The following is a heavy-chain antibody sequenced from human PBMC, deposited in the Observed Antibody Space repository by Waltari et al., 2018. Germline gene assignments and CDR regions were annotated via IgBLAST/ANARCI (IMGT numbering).Heavy chain of an antibody. D-gene: IGHD3-10*01. Sequence: QVQLQQWGAGLLKPSETLSLTCAVYGGSFTDPYWTWIRQPPGKGLEWIGEINHSGTTNYNPALKSRVSISVDTSKNQFSLKLNSVTAADTAVYYCARVGDYASGSPRFDYWGQGTL. CDR1: GGSFTDPY. CDR3: ARVGDYASGSPRFDY. J-gene: IGHJ4*02. CDR2: INHSGTT. V-gene: IGHV4-34*01.